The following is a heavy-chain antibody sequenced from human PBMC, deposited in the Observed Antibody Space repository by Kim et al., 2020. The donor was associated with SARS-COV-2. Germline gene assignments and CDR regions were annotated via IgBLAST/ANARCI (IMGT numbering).Heavy chain of an antibody. J-gene: IGHJ6*02. D-gene: IGHD7-27*01. CDR3: AKHWVGYYYYGMDV. Sequence: SVKVSCKASGGTLSSYAISRVRQVPGQGLEWMGGSIPIFGTANYEKKLQGRVTITADESTSAAYMELSSLRSEDTAVYYCAKHWVGYYYYGMDVWGQGTKVTVYS. V-gene: IGHV1-69*13. CDR2: SIPIFGTA. CDR1: GGTLSSYA.